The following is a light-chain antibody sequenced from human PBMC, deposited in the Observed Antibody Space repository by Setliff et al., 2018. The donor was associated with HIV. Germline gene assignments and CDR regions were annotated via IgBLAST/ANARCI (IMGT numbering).Light chain of an antibody. V-gene: IGLV1-44*01. Sequence: VLTQPPSASGTPGQRVTISCSGSFSSLGRNTVNWYQQLPGTAPKLLIFANFQRPSGVSDRFSGSKSGITASLTISGLQPEDESDYYCSSYTASSTLVFGGGTKVTVL. CDR1: FSSLGRNT. CDR3: SSYTASSTLV. J-gene: IGLJ3*02. CDR2: ANF.